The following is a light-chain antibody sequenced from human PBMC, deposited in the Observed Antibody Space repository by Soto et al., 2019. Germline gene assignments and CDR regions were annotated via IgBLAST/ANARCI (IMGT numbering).Light chain of an antibody. CDR2: AAS. J-gene: IGKJ1*01. CDR3: QQSFSTPRT. Sequence: DIQMTQSPSSLSASIGDRVTITCRASQTISDYLNWYQQKPGKAPKLLIYAASSLQGGVPSRFSGSGSGTNFTLTISGLQPEDLATYSCQQSFSTPRTFGQGTKVDIK. CDR1: QTISDY. V-gene: IGKV1-39*01.